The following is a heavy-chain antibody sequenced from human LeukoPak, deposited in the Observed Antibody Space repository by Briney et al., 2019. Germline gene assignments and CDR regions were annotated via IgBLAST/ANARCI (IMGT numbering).Heavy chain of an antibody. CDR1: GGSISSSSYY. CDR3: ARHYCSSTSCYQPFDY. V-gene: IGHV4-39*01. CDR2: IYYSGST. Sequence: PSETLSLTCTVSGGSISSSSYYWGWIRQPPGKGLEWIGSIYYSGSTYYNPSLKSRVTISVDTSKNQFSLKLSSVTAADTAVYYCARHYCSSTSCYQPFDYWGQGTLVTVSS. J-gene: IGHJ4*02. D-gene: IGHD2-2*01.